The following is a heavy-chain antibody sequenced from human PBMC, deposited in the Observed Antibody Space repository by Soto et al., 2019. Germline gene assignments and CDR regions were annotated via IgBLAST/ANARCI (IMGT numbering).Heavy chain of an antibody. V-gene: IGHV3-23*01. J-gene: IGHJ4*02. CDR3: AKDGDSSGYFLFDY. CDR2: ISSNGGNK. Sequence: GGSLGLSCAASGFTFSGYAMNWVRQAPGKGLEWVSGISSNGGNKYYADSVKGRFTISRDNSKNTLYLQMNSLRAEDTAVYYCAKDGDSSGYFLFDYWGQGTLVTVSS. D-gene: IGHD3-22*01. CDR1: GFTFSGYA.